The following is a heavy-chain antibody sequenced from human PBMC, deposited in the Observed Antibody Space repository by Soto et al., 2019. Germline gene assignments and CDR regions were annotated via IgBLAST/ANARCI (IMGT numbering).Heavy chain of an antibody. CDR2: TYDREST. V-gene: IGHV4-31*03. CDR3: ARAALTAGDYGWFDT. Sequence: SETLSLTCTVSGGSISSGGYYWNWIRQLPGEGLEWIGYTYDRESTYYNPSLRSRVTIVGDTSRNQFSLKLSSVTAADTAAYYCARAALTAGDYGWFDTWGQGTMVTVSS. CDR1: GGSISSGGYY. J-gene: IGHJ5*02. D-gene: IGHD4-17*01.